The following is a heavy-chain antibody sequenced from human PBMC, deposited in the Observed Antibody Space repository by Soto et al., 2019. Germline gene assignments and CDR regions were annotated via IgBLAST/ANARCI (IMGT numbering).Heavy chain of an antibody. CDR1: GFTFSSYW. V-gene: IGHV3-74*01. CDR3: VRDPSNYYDSSGYYFDY. D-gene: IGHD3-22*01. J-gene: IGHJ4*02. Sequence: GRSLRLSCAASGFTFSSYWMHWVRQAPGKGLVWVSRINSDGSSTSYADSVKGRFTISRDNAKNTLYLQMNSLRAEDTAVYYCVRDPSNYYDSSGYYFDYWGQGTLVTVSS. CDR2: INSDGSST.